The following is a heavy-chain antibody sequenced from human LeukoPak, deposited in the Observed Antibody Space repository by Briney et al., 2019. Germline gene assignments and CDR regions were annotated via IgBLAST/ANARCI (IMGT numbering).Heavy chain of an antibody. J-gene: IGHJ5*02. CDR3: ARGKYSSSGALDP. Sequence: PSETLSLTCAVYGGSFSGYYWSWIRQPPGKGREWIGEINHSGSTNYNPSLKSRVTISVDTSKNQFSLKLSSVTAADTAVYYCARGKYSSSGALDPWGQGTLVTVSS. CDR2: INHSGST. CDR1: GGSFSGYY. D-gene: IGHD6-13*01. V-gene: IGHV4-34*01.